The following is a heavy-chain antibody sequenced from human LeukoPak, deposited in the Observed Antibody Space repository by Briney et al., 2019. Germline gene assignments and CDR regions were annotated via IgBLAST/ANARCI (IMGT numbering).Heavy chain of an antibody. CDR3: ARDGFGGLFEYSSSPTDY. J-gene: IGHJ4*02. CDR2: ISAYNGNT. V-gene: IGHV1-18*01. CDR1: GYTFTSYG. D-gene: IGHD6-6*01. Sequence: AAVKVSCKASGYTFTSYGISWLRQAPGQGLEGMGWISAYNGNTKYAQKLQGRVTMTTDTSTSTAYMELWSLRSDDTAVYYCARDGFGGLFEYSSSPTDYWGQGTLVTVSS.